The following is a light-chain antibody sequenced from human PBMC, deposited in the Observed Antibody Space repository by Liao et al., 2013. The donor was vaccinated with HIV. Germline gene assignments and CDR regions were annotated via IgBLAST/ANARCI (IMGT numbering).Light chain of an antibody. CDR1: KLQHKY. V-gene: IGLV3-1*01. J-gene: IGLJ1*01. CDR2: QDT. CDR3: QTWDPTTTSYV. Sequence: SYELTQPPSVSVSPGKTVSITCSGDKLQHKYAYWYQQRPGQSPVLVIYQDTKRPSGISERFSGSNSGDTATLTIIETQAMDEADYYCQTWDPTTTSYVFGTGTKVTVL.